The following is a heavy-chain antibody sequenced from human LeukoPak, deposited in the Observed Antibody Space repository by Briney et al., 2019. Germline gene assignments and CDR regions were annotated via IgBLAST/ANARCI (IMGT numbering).Heavy chain of an antibody. V-gene: IGHV3-30-3*01. CDR2: ISYDGSNK. D-gene: IGHD1-26*01. CDR1: GFTFSSYA. CDR3: AGDRREVGRGDGAFDI. Sequence: PGGSLRLSCAASGFTFSSYAMSWVRQAPGKGLEWVAVISYDGSNKYYADSVKGRFTISRDNSKNTLYLQMNSLRAEDTAVYYCAGDRREVGRGDGAFDIWGQGTMVTVSS. J-gene: IGHJ3*02.